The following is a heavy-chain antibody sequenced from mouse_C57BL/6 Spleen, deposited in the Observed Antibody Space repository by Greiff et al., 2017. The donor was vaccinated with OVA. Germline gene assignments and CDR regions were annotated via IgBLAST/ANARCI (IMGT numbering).Heavy chain of an antibody. CDR3: TAYYSNYVPFAMDY. Sequence: EVQLVESGGGLVQPGGSMKLSCVASGFTFSNYWMNWVRQSPEKGLEWVAQIRLKSDNYATHYAESVKGRFTISRDDSKSSVYLQMNNLRAEDTGIYYCTAYYSNYVPFAMDYWGQGTSVTVSS. CDR2: IRLKSDNYAT. CDR1: GFTFSNYW. D-gene: IGHD2-5*01. V-gene: IGHV6-3*01. J-gene: IGHJ4*01.